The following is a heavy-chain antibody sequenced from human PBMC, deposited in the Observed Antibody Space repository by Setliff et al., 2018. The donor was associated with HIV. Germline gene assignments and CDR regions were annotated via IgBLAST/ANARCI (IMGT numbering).Heavy chain of an antibody. CDR3: ARHLPDVDGYAFDI. D-gene: IGHD3-9*01. V-gene: IGHV3-23*01. CDR2: ISGSGDIT. Sequence: GGSLRLSCAASGFSFRSYAVSWVRQAPGKGLEWVSVISGSGDITYYRESVKGRFTVSRDNSNNTVYLQMNSLGSDDTAVYYCARHLPDVDGYAFDIWGQGTMVTVSS. CDR1: GFSFRSYA. J-gene: IGHJ3*02.